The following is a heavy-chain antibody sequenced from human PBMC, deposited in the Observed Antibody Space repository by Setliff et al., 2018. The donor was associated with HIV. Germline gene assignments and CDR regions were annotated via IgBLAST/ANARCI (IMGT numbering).Heavy chain of an antibody. D-gene: IGHD1-26*01. V-gene: IGHV3-23*01. CDR2: ISGSGGST. Sequence: QPGGSLRLSCAASGFTFSSYAMTWVRQAPGKGLEWVSAISGSGGSTYYADSVKGRFIISRDNSKNTLYLQMNSLRAEDTAVYYCARGRGGMVADYWGQGTLVTVSS. J-gene: IGHJ4*02. CDR1: GFTFSSYA. CDR3: ARGRGGMVADY.